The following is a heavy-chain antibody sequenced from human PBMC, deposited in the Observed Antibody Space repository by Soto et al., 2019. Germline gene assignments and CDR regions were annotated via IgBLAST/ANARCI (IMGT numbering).Heavy chain of an antibody. CDR1: GFTFSSYG. Sequence: QXXXXXXGGGVVQPGRSLRLSCEVSGFTFSSYGMHWVRQAPGKGLEWVAVISYDGSNKYYADSVXXRXXXXXXXXXXXXXXXXXXXXXXXXXXXXXXXXLXXAQHHYFYYGMDVWGQGTTVXV. CDR3: XXXLXXAQHHYFYYGMDV. CDR2: ISYDGSNK. J-gene: IGHJ6*02. V-gene: IGHV3-30*03. D-gene: IGHD6-13*01.